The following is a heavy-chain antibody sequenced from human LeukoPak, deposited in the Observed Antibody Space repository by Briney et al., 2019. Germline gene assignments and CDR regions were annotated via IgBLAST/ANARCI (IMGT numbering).Heavy chain of an antibody. Sequence: ASVKVSCKASGYTFTGYYIHWVRQAPGQGLEWMGWINPNSGGTNYAQKFQGRVTMTRDTSISTAYMELSRLRSDDTAVYYCARVRGQQLDSHYYGMDVWGQGTTVTVSS. CDR2: INPNSGGT. CDR1: GYTFTGYY. CDR3: ARVRGQQLDSHYYGMDV. V-gene: IGHV1-2*02. J-gene: IGHJ6*02. D-gene: IGHD6-13*01.